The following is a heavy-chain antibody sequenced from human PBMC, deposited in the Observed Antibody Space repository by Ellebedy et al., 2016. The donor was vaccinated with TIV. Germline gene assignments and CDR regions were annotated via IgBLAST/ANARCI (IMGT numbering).Heavy chain of an antibody. V-gene: IGHV3-15*01. CDR3: TTASSPLGHCSGGSCSPLDY. D-gene: IGHD2-15*01. CDR2: IKSKTDGGTT. Sequence: PGGSLRLSCAASGFTFSNAWMSWVRQAPGKGLEWVGRIKSKTDGGTTDYAAPVKGRFTISRDDSKNTLYLQMNSLKTEDTAVYYCTTASSPLGHCSGGSCSPLDYWGQGTLVTVSS. CDR1: GFTFSNAW. J-gene: IGHJ4*02.